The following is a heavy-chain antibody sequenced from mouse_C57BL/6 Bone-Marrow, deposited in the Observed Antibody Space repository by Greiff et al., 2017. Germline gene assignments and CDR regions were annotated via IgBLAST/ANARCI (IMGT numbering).Heavy chain of an antibody. V-gene: IGHV1-61*01. CDR3: ARWGAQAPGY. J-gene: IGHJ2*01. Sequence: VKLQQPGAELVRPGSSVKLSCKASGYTFTSYWMDWVKQRPGQGLEWIGNIYPSDSETHYNQKFKDKATLTVDKSSSTAYMQLSSLTSEDSAVYYCARWGAQAPGYWGQGTTLTVSS. D-gene: IGHD3-2*02. CDR2: IYPSDSET. CDR1: GYTFTSYW.